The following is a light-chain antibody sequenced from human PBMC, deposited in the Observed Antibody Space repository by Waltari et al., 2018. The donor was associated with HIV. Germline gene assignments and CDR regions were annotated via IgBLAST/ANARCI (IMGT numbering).Light chain of an antibody. CDR1: QSVDRNC. CDR3: QQYGMAPWT. Sequence: EIGLTQSPGTLSLSPGERATLSCRASQSVDRNCLAWYQQKPGQAPRLLMYGASTRVTGIRDRFSGSGSGTDFTLTIIRLEPEDFAVYYCQQYGMAPWTFGQGTKVEIK. CDR2: GAS. V-gene: IGKV3-20*01. J-gene: IGKJ1*01.